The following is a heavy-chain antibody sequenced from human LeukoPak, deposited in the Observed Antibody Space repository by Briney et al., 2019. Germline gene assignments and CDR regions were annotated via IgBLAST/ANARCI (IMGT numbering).Heavy chain of an antibody. CDR1: GYTFTGYY. V-gene: IGHV1-69*05. Sequence: ASVKVSCKASGYTFTGYYMHWVRQAPGQGLEWMGRIIPIFGTANYAQKFQGRVTITTDESTSAAYMELSSLRSEDTAVYYCARVSGSAFDIWGQGTMVTVSS. J-gene: IGHJ3*02. D-gene: IGHD1-1*01. CDR3: ARVSGSAFDI. CDR2: IIPIFGTA.